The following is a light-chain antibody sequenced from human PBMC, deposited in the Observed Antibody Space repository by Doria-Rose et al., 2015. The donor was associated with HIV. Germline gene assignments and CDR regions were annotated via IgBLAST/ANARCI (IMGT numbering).Light chain of an antibody. CDR2: AAS. CDR3: QRAYSSPPWT. J-gene: IGKJ1*01. CDR1: QTVSTY. V-gene: IGKV1-39*01. Sequence: ASQTVSTYLNWFQQEQGKAPKLLIYAASRLQSGVPSRFSGSGSGTDFTLTISGLQPGDFATYYCQRAYSSPPWTFGQGPKVEMK.